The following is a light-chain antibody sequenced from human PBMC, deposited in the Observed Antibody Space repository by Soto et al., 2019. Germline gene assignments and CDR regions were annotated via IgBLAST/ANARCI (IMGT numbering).Light chain of an antibody. Sequence: QSVLTQPPSASGTPGQRVNISCSGSSSNIGSNYVYWYRQFPGTAPKLLIQRNNQRPSGVPARFSGSKSGTSASLAISGLQSEDEADYYCAVWDDNLRGLFGGGTKVTVL. CDR3: AVWDDNLRGL. V-gene: IGLV1-47*01. CDR1: SSNIGSNY. J-gene: IGLJ2*01. CDR2: RNN.